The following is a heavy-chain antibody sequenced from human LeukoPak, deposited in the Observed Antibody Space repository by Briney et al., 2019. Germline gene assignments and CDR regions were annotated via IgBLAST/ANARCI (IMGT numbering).Heavy chain of an antibody. V-gene: IGHV3-7*01. CDR2: IKPDGSEK. CDR1: GVTFTDFW. D-gene: IGHD2-2*01. CDR3: SGRDSSRSPRAY. J-gene: IGHJ4*02. Sequence: GGSLRLSCAASGVTFTDFWMNWVRLAPGRGQEWVANIKPDGSEKYYVDSVKGRFAISRDNAKNEVYLEMNSLRAEDTGVYYCSGRDSSRSPRAYWGQGTLFSVSS.